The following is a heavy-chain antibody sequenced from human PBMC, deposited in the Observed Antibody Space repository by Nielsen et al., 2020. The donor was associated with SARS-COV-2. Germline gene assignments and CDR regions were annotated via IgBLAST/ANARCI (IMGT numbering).Heavy chain of an antibody. CDR2: IDPSDSYT. V-gene: IGHV5-10-1*01. CDR3: ARHGQWELLGAFDW. CDR1: GHSFTNSW. J-gene: IGHJ4*02. Sequence: GESLKISCKGSGHSFTNSWIGWVRQMPGKGLEWMGRIDPSDSYTNYSPSFQGHVTLSADKSITTAYLQWSSLKASDTAMYYCARHGQWELLGAFDWWGQGTLVTVSS. D-gene: IGHD1-26*01.